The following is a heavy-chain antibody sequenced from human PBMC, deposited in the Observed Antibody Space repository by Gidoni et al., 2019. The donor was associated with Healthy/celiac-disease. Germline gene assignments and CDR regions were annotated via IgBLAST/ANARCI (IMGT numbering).Heavy chain of an antibody. V-gene: IGHV3-74*01. Sequence: EVQLVESWGGLVQPGGSLRLSCSASGFTFRSYWMHWVRQAPGKGLVWVARINSDGSSTSYADSVKGRFTISRDNAKNTLYLQRNSLRAEDTAVYYCARGRRVVVIASFDYWGQGTLVTVSS. D-gene: IGHD2-21*01. CDR2: INSDGSST. CDR1: GFTFRSYW. J-gene: IGHJ4*02. CDR3: ARGRRVVVIASFDY.